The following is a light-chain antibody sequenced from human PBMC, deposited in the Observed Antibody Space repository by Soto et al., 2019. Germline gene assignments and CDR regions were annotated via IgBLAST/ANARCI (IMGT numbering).Light chain of an antibody. V-gene: IGKV2-28*01. CDR3: IQALKTPMYT. CDR2: LGS. J-gene: IGKJ2*01. CDR1: QSLLHTNDYNY. Sequence: DVVMTQSPLSLPVTPGEPASISCRSSQSLLHTNDYNYVDWYLQKPGQSPQLPIYLGSSRASGVPDRFSGSGSGTDFTLKISRVEAEDVGVYYCIQALKTPMYTFGQGTKLEIK.